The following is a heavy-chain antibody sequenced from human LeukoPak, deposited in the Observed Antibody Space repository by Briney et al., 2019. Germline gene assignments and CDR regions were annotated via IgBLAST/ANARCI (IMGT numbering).Heavy chain of an antibody. CDR3: ARGVHPWQLLPMGTYYFDY. D-gene: IGHD2-15*01. Sequence: SVKVSFKASGGTFSSYAISWVRQAPGQGLEWMGGIIPIFGTANYAQKFQGRVTITADESTSTAYMELSSLRSEDTAVYYCARGVHPWQLLPMGTYYFDYWGQGTLVTVSS. J-gene: IGHJ4*02. CDR2: IIPIFGTA. CDR1: GGTFSSYA. V-gene: IGHV1-69*01.